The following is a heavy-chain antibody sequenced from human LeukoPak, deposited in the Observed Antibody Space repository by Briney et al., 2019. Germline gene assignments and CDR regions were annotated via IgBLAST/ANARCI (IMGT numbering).Heavy chain of an antibody. J-gene: IGHJ6*03. CDR3: ARDFYGDYFMDV. CDR2: IRYDGSNK. D-gene: IGHD4-17*01. Sequence: PGGSLRLSCAASGFTFSSYGMHWVRQAPGKGLEWVAFIRYDGSNKYYADSVKGRFTISRDNSKNTLYLQMNSLRAEDTAVYYCARDFYGDYFMDVWGKGTTVTISS. CDR1: GFTFSSYG. V-gene: IGHV3-30*02.